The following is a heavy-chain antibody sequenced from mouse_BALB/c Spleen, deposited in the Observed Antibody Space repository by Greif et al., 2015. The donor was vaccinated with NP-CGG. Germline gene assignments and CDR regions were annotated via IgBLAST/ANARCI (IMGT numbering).Heavy chain of an antibody. Sequence: LQESGPELVKPGASVKISCKASGYTFTDYYINWVNQKPGQGLEWIGWIYPGSGNTKYNEKFKGKATLTVDTSSSTAYMQFSSLTSEDTAVYFCARRTGTEAMDYWGQGTSVTASS. V-gene: IGHV1-84*02. J-gene: IGHJ4*01. CDR2: IYPGSGNT. D-gene: IGHD4-1*01. CDR3: ARRTGTEAMDY. CDR1: GYTFTDYY.